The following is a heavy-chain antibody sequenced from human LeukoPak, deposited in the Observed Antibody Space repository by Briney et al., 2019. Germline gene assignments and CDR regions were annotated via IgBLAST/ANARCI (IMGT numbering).Heavy chain of an antibody. Sequence: GGSLRLSCAASGFTFSSNCMSWVRQAPGKGLEWVSVIYSGGSTYYADSVKGRFTISRDNSKNTLYLQMNSLRAEDTAVYYCARDLRGTDYWGQGTLVTVSS. CDR3: ARDLRGTDY. CDR2: IYSGGST. V-gene: IGHV3-53*01. D-gene: IGHD3-16*01. CDR1: GFTFSSNC. J-gene: IGHJ4*02.